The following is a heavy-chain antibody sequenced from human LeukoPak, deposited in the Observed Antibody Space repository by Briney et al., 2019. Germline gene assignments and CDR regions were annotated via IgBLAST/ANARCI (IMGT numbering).Heavy chain of an antibody. CDR3: AREYYYDSSSFDP. V-gene: IGHV1-69*05. Sequence: ASVKVSCKASGGTFSSYAISWVRQAPGQGLEWMGGIIPIFGTANYAQKFQGRVTITTDESTSTAYMELSSLRSEDTAVYYCAREYYYDSSSFDPWGQGTLVTVSS. CDR1: GGTFSSYA. D-gene: IGHD3-22*01. J-gene: IGHJ5*02. CDR2: IIPIFGTA.